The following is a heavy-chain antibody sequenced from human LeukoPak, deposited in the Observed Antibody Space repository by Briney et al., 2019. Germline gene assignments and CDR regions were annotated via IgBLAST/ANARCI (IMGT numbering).Heavy chain of an antibody. J-gene: IGHJ3*02. D-gene: IGHD2-15*01. Sequence: RGESLKISCKGSGYSFTSYWIGWVRQMPGKGLEWMGIIYPGDSDTRYSPSFQGQVTISADKSISTAYLQWSSLKASDTAMYYCARQYEDIVVVVAARGAFDIWGQGTMVTVSS. V-gene: IGHV5-51*01. CDR1: GYSFTSYW. CDR2: IYPGDSDT. CDR3: ARQYEDIVVVVAARGAFDI.